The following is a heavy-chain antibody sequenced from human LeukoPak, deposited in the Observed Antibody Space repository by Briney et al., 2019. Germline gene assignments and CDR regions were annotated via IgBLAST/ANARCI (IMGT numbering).Heavy chain of an antibody. V-gene: IGHV3-23*01. Sequence: GGSLRLSCAASGFTFSSYAMSWVRQAPGKGLEWVSAISGSGGSTYYADSVKGRFTIPRDNSKNTLYLQMNSLRAEDTAVYYCAKDRTYYYNSSGDELDYWGQGTLVTVSS. J-gene: IGHJ4*02. CDR2: ISGSGGST. D-gene: IGHD3-22*01. CDR1: GFTFSSYA. CDR3: AKDRTYYYNSSGDELDY.